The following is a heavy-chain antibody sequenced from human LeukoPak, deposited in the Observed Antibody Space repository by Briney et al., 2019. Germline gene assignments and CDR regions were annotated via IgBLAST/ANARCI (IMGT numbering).Heavy chain of an antibody. CDR2: IYYSGST. CDR1: GGSISSSSYY. V-gene: IGHV4-39*01. J-gene: IGHJ4*02. CDR3: ARHGVTMVRGVFLGDFDY. D-gene: IGHD3-10*01. Sequence: SETLSLTCTVSGGSISSSSYYWGWIRQPPGKGLEWIGSIYYSGSTYYNPSLKSRVTISVDTSKNQFSLKLSSVTAADTAVYYCARHGVTMVRGVFLGDFDYWGQGTLVTVPS.